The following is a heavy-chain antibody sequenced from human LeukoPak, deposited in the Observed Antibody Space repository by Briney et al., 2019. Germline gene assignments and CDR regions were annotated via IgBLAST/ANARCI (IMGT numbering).Heavy chain of an antibody. V-gene: IGHV1-8*01. J-gene: IGHJ5*02. CDR3: ARLSTIAAAGRAGNWFDP. CDR1: GYTFTSYD. D-gene: IGHD6-13*01. CDR2: INPNSGNT. Sequence: ASVKVSCKASGYTFTSYDINWVRQATGQGLEWMGWINPNSGNTGYAQKFQGRVTMTRNTSISTAYMELSSLRSEDTAVYYCARLSTIAAAGRAGNWFDPWGQGTLVTVSS.